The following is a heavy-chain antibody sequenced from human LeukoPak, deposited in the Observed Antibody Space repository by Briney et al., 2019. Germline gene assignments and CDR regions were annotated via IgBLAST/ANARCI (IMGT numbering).Heavy chain of an antibody. D-gene: IGHD3-22*01. CDR3: ARDGRYYYDSSGYFDY. CDR1: GFTFSSYA. J-gene: IGHJ4*02. CDR2: ISYDGSNK. V-gene: IGHV3-30-3*01. Sequence: GGSLRLSCAASGFTFSSYAMHWVRQAPGKGLEWVAVISYDGSNKYYADSVKGRFTISRDNSKNTLYPQMNSLRAEDTAVYYCARDGRYYYDSSGYFDYWGQGTLVTVSS.